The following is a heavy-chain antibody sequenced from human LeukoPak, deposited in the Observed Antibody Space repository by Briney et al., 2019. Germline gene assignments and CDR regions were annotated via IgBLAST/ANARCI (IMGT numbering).Heavy chain of an antibody. V-gene: IGHV4-59*08. D-gene: IGHD4-11*01. Sequence: SETLSLTCTVSGASINSYYWSWIRQPPATGLEWVACISHSWNTNYNPSLKTRVTISADTSKSQISLKLTSVTAADTATYYCARHYSTDPFDYWGQGTPVTVSS. CDR2: ISHSWNT. CDR1: GASINSYY. CDR3: ARHYSTDPFDY. J-gene: IGHJ4*02.